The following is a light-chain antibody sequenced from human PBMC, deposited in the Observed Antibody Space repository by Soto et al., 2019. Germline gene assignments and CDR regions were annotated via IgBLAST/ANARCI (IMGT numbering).Light chain of an antibody. CDR3: QLYNNWPPAWT. V-gene: IGKV3-15*01. CDR2: GAT. J-gene: IGKJ1*01. CDR1: QSISSN. Sequence: EIVMTQSPATLSVSPGERATLSCRASQSISSNLAWYQLKPGRPPRLLIYGATTRATGIPARFSGSGSGTDFTLTISSLQSEDFAVYYCQLYNNWPPAWTFGQGTKVEIK.